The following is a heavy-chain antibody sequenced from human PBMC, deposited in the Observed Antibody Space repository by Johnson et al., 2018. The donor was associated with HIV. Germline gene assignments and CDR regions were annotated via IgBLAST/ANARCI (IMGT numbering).Heavy chain of an antibody. J-gene: IGHJ3*02. CDR2: INWNGGST. CDR1: RITLSSYG. CDR3: ARVRRQLVRLSAFDI. V-gene: IGHV3-NL1*01. Sequence: QVQLVESGGGVVQPGRSLRLSCAASRITLSSYGMHWVRQVPGKGLEWVCGINWNGGSTYYADSVKGRFTNSRDNSKNTLYLQMNSLRAEDTAVYFCARVRRQLVRLSAFDIWGQGTLVTVSS. D-gene: IGHD6-6*01.